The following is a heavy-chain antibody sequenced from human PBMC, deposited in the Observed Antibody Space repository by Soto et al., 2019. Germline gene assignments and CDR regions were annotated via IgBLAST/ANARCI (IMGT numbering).Heavy chain of an antibody. J-gene: IGHJ4*02. Sequence: PGGSLRLSCATSGLTFSNYAMIWVRQAPGGGLEWVSSMSGSSSTTYYADSVKGRFTISRDRSKNTLYLQMSSLRAEDTALYYCAKNQERELPRVIDFWGQGTLVTV. V-gene: IGHV3-23*01. CDR2: MSGSSSTT. D-gene: IGHD1-7*01. CDR1: GLTFSNYA. CDR3: AKNQERELPRVIDF.